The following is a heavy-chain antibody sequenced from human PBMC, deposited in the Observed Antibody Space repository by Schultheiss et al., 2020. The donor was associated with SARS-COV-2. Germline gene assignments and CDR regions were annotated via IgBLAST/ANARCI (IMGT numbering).Heavy chain of an antibody. CDR1: GGSISSGGYY. V-gene: IGHV4-61*02. Sequence: SETLSLTCTVSGGSISSGGYYWTWIRQPAGKGLEWIGRVYASGSFKYNPSLKSRVTMSVDTSKNQFSLKLSSVTAADTAVYYCARTPRVAVAAYNWFDPWGQGTLVTVSS. CDR3: ARTPRVAVAAYNWFDP. J-gene: IGHJ5*02. D-gene: IGHD6-19*01. CDR2: VYASGSF.